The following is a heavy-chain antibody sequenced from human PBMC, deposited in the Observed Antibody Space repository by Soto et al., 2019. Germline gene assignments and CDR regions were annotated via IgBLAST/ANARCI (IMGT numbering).Heavy chain of an antibody. V-gene: IGHV3-23*01. D-gene: IGHD3-10*01. CDR2: ISGGGETT. Sequence: EVQLLESGGGLVQPGGSLRLSCAASGFTFSSYAMWWVRQAPGKGLECVSAISGGGETTYYADSVKGRFTISRDNSKNTLYLQMNSLRAEAVAVYYCAFNSGSGSYYFDYWGQGTLVTVSS. CDR1: GFTFSSYA. J-gene: IGHJ4*02. CDR3: AFNSGSGSYYFDY.